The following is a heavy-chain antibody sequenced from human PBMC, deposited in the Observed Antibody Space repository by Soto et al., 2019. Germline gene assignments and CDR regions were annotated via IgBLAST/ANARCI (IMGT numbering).Heavy chain of an antibody. CDR2: IRSKANSYAT. V-gene: IGHV3-73*02. CDR1: GFTFSGSA. CDR3: TRHGGVSGQLVLYY. J-gene: IGHJ4*02. D-gene: IGHD6-13*01. Sequence: EVQLVESGGGLVQPGGSLKLSCAASGFTFSGSAMHWVRQASGKGLEWVGRIRSKANSYATAYAASVKGRFTISRDDSKNTAYLQMNSLTTEDTAVYYCTRHGGVSGQLVLYYWGQGTLVTVSS.